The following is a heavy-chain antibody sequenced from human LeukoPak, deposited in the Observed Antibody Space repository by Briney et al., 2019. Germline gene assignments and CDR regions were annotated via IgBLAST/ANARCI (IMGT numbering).Heavy chain of an antibody. D-gene: IGHD3-9*01. CDR1: GGSFSGYY. CDR2: INHSGST. CDR3: ARAQTVRYLDWFPIEEGYFDY. J-gene: IGHJ4*02. V-gene: IGHV4-34*01. Sequence: SETLSLTCAVYGGSFSGYYWSWIRQPPGKGLEWIGEINHSGSTNYNPSLKSRVTISVDTSKNQFSLKLSSVTAADTAVYYCARAQTVRYLDWFPIEEGYFDYWGQGTLVTVSS.